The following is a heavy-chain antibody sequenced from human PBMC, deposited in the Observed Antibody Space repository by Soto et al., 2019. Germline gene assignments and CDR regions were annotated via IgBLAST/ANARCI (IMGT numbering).Heavy chain of an antibody. V-gene: IGHV4-59*01. CDR3: ARGELERLYWHFDP. CDR1: GGSISSYY. D-gene: IGHD1-1*01. CDR2: IYYSGST. Sequence: QVQLQESGPGLVKPSETLSLTCTVSGGSISSYYWSWIRQPLGKGLEWIGYIYYSGSTNYNPSLKSRVTISVDTSKNQFSLKLSSVTAADTAVYYCARGELERLYWHFDPWGQGTLVTVSS. J-gene: IGHJ5*02.